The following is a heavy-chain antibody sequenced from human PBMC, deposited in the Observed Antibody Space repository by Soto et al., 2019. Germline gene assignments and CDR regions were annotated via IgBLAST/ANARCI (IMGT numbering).Heavy chain of an antibody. CDR1: GGTSTRYA. J-gene: IGHJ4*02. Sequence: QERLVQSGAEVRKPGSSVKVSCKVTGGTSTRYAINWVRQAPGQGLEWMGGIVPMFGTSKYAQKFQGRVTITADTSTNIAYMELKSLRSEDTAVYYCNRGSEYDFWSGYLWGQGTLVSVSS. V-gene: IGHV1-69*06. CDR3: NRGSEYDFWSGYL. CDR2: IVPMFGTS. D-gene: IGHD3-3*01.